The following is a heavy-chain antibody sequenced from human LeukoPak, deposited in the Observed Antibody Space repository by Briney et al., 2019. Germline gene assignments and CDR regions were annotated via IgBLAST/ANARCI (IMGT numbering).Heavy chain of an antibody. J-gene: IGHJ5*02. Sequence: TGGSQIPSCAASGSTFSTNRDNSVRQAPGKGLEWVSYISTSSSTIYYADSVKGRFTISRDNAKNSLYLQMNSLISEDTAVYYCARGRRLVDTWGQGALVIVSS. CDR2: ISTSSSTI. V-gene: IGHV3-48*01. CDR1: GSTFSTNR. D-gene: IGHD3-16*02. CDR3: ARGRRLVDT.